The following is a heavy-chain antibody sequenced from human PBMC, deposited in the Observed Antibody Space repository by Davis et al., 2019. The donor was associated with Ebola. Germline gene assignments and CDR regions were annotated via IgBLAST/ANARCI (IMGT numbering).Heavy chain of an antibody. V-gene: IGHV3-7*01. J-gene: IGHJ4*02. D-gene: IGHD3-3*01. CDR1: GFNFSTYG. CDR2: IKPDGTVK. Sequence: GESLKISCEASGFNFSTYGIHWVRQAPGKGLEWVANIKPDGTVKYYVDSVKGRFTISRDNAKNSLNLQMNSLRVEDTAVYYCARDGERFWTFDYWGQGTLVTVSS. CDR3: ARDGERFWTFDY.